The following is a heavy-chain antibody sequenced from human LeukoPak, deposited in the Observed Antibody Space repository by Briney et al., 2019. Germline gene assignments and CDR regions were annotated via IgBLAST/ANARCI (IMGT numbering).Heavy chain of an antibody. J-gene: IGHJ5*02. CDR3: AREGNAGTNLNWFDP. CDR1: GGSISSYY. Sequence: SETLSLTCTVSGGSISSYYWSWIRKPPGKGLEWIGYISYSGSTNFNPSLKSRVTISVDTSKNQFSLKLSSVTAADTAVYYCAREGNAGTNLNWFDPWGQGTLVTVSS. V-gene: IGHV4-59*01. D-gene: IGHD1-1*01. CDR2: ISYSGST.